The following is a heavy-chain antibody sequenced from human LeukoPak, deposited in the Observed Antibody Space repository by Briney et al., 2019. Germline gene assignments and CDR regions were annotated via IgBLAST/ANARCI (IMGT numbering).Heavy chain of an antibody. D-gene: IGHD3-10*01. Sequence: GASVKVSCKASGGTFGSYAISWVRQAPGQGLEWMGGIIPIFGTANYAQKFQGRVTITADESTSTAYMELSSLRSEDTAVYYCAKELITMVRGVIPGDAFDIWGQGTMVTVSS. CDR2: IIPIFGTA. V-gene: IGHV1-69*13. CDR1: GGTFGSYA. CDR3: AKELITMVRGVIPGDAFDI. J-gene: IGHJ3*02.